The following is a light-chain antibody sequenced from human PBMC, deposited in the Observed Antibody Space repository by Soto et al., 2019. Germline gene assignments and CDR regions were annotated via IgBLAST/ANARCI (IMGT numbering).Light chain of an antibody. J-gene: IGKJ3*01. V-gene: IGKV3-15*01. CDR2: GAS. Sequence: EIVMTQSPATLSVSPGEGVTLSCRASQSVSSDLAWYQQKPGQSPRLLMYGASTRATDIPARFSGGGSGTEFTLTLGSLQSEDVAIYYCQQYHDWPPITFGPGTKVDIK. CDR1: QSVSSD. CDR3: QQYHDWPPIT.